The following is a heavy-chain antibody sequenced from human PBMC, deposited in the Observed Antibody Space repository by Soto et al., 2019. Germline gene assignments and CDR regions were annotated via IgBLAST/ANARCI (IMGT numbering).Heavy chain of an antibody. CDR2: ISASGGST. Sequence: EVQLLESGGGLVQPGGSLRLSCVASGFTFSSFAMSWVRQAPGKGLECVSGISASGGSTNYADSVKGRFTISRDNSKNTLDLQMNRLRDEDTAVYYCAKGAGYSSGWVDYWGQGTLVTVCS. V-gene: IGHV3-23*01. J-gene: IGHJ4*02. CDR3: AKGAGYSSGWVDY. D-gene: IGHD6-19*01. CDR1: GFTFSSFA.